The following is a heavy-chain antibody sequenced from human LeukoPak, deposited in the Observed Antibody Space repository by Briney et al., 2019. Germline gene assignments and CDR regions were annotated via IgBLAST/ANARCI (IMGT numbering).Heavy chain of an antibody. CDR1: GFTFNTYE. D-gene: IGHD1-7*01. Sequence: SGGSLRLSCAASGFTFNTYEMSWVRQAPGKELAWLAYIASSDSTIYYADYVKGRITISRDNAKNSLYLQMNSRRAVDTAVYDCARGGWHYVFNYWGQGTLVTVSS. CDR3: ARGGWHYVFNY. J-gene: IGHJ4*02. CDR2: IASSDSTI. V-gene: IGHV3-48*03.